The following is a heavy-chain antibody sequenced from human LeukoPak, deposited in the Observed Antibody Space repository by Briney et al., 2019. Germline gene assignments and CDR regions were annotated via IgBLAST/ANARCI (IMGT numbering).Heavy chain of an antibody. CDR3: ARTPRTDSSGYGYDY. CDR1: GYTPTRYD. V-gene: IGHV1-8*01. Sequence: ASAKVSCKPSGYTPTRYDINWVRQATGQGREWVGPMNPNSGNTGYAQKFQGRVTMTRNTSISTAYMELSSLRSGDTAVYYCARTPRTDSSGYGYDYWGQGTLVTVSS. J-gene: IGHJ4*02. CDR2: MNPNSGNT. D-gene: IGHD3-22*01.